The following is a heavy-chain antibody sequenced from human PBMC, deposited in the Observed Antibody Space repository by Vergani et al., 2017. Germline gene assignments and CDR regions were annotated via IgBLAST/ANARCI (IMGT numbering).Heavy chain of an antibody. V-gene: IGHV3-30*02. CDR3: AKEGTWKCTTSCGGGGINY. Sequence: QVQLVESGGGVVQPGRSLRLSCAASGFTFSSYDMHWVRQAPGKGLEWVAFIRYDGSSKYYADSVKGRFTISRDNSKNTMYLQTNSLRAEDTAVYYCAKEGTWKCTTSCGGGGINYWGQGTLVTVSS. CDR1: GFTFSSYD. CDR2: IRYDGSSK. J-gene: IGHJ4*02. D-gene: IGHD2-2*01.